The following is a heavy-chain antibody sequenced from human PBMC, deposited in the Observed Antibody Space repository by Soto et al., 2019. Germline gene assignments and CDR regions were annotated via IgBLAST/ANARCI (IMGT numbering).Heavy chain of an antibody. V-gene: IGHV6-1*01. Sequence: PSQTLSLTCAISGDSVSSNSAAWNWIRQSPSRGLEWLGRTYYRSKWYNDYAVSVKSRITINPDTSKNQFSLQLNSVTPEDTAVYYCTIESHCSGGSCYGKTYGMDVWGQGTTVTVSS. CDR3: TIESHCSGGSCYGKTYGMDV. CDR2: TYYRSKWYN. CDR1: GDSVSSNSAA. J-gene: IGHJ6*02. D-gene: IGHD2-15*01.